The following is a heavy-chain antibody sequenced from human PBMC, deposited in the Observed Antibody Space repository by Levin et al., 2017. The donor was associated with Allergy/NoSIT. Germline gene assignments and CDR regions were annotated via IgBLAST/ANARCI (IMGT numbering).Heavy chain of an antibody. CDR1: GGSFSGYY. V-gene: IGHV4-34*01. Sequence: PGGSLRLSCAVYGGSFSGYYWSWIRQPPGKGLEWIGEINHSGSTNYNPSLKSRVTISVDTSKNQFSLKLSSVTAADTAVYYCARGPSWLRIYYFDYWGQGTLVTVSS. CDR3: ARGPSWLRIYYFDY. CDR2: INHSGST. D-gene: IGHD6-19*01. J-gene: IGHJ4*02.